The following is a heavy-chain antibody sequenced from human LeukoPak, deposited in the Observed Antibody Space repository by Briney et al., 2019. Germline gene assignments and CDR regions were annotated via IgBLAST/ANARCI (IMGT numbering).Heavy chain of an antibody. V-gene: IGHV3-21*01. D-gene: IGHD3-22*01. CDR2: ISIISSYI. CDR1: GFTFNSYS. Sequence: GGSVRLSCAASGFTFNSYSMNRVRQAPGKGLEWVSSISIISSYIYYADSVKGRFTISRDNAKNSLYPQMNSLRAEDTAVYYCANYYYDSSDYWGQGTLVTVSS. J-gene: IGHJ4*02. CDR3: ANYYYDSSDY.